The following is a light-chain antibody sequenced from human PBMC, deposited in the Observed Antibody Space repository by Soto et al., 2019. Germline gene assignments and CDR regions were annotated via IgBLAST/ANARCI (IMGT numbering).Light chain of an antibody. V-gene: IGKV3D-15*01. J-gene: IGKJ1*01. CDR2: GAS. CDR1: QSVSSN. CDR3: QKYNSYYLT. Sequence: EIVMTQSPATLSVSPGERATLSCRASQSVSSNLAWYQQKPGQAPRLLIYGASSRATGIQDRFSGSGSGTDFTLTIRSMQPDDFATYYCQKYNSYYLTFGQGNQVDI.